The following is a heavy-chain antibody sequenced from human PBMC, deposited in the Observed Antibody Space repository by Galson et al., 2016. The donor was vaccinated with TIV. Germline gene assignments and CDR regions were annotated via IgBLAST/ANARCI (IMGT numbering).Heavy chain of an antibody. CDR1: GGYNSSYF. D-gene: IGHD3-9*01. J-gene: IGHJ6*02. V-gene: IGHV4-59*01. Sequence: SETLSLTCTVSGGYNSSYFWSWIRQPPGKGLEWIGYIYNSETTKYNPSLRSRVTISEDTAKNQFSLTLTSVTAADSAVYYCTRCWGHDTIFTGPVLWGMDVWGQGTTVTVSS. CDR2: IYNSETT. CDR3: TRCWGHDTIFTGPVLWGMDV.